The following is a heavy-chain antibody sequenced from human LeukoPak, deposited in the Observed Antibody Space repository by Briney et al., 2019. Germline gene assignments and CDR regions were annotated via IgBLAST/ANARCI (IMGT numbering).Heavy chain of an antibody. V-gene: IGHV1-69*13. CDR1: GGTFSSYA. J-gene: IGHJ4*02. Sequence: ASVKVSCKASGGTFSSYAISWVRQAPGQGLEWMGGIIPIFGTANYAQKFQGRVTITADESTSTAYMELSSLRSEDTAVYYCARAPDILTGYNYYSDYWGQGTLVTVSS. D-gene: IGHD3-9*01. CDR2: IIPIFGTA. CDR3: ARAPDILTGYNYYSDY.